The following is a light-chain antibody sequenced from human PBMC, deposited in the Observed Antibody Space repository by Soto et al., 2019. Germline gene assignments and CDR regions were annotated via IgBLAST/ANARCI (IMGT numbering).Light chain of an antibody. CDR2: NAS. Sequence: EIVLTQSPATLSLSPGERAILCCMASQSVSTFLAWFQQKPGQPPRLLIYNASNRTTGIPARFSGSGSGTDFTLTISSLEPEDFAVYYCQQRGDWPPITFGQGTRREIK. CDR3: QQRGDWPPIT. CDR1: QSVSTF. V-gene: IGKV3-11*01. J-gene: IGKJ5*01.